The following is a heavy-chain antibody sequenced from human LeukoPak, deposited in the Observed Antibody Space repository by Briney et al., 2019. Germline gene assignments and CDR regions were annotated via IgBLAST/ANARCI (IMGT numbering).Heavy chain of an antibody. J-gene: IGHJ4*02. V-gene: IGHV3-23*01. CDR2: IRASGDST. D-gene: IGHD3-22*01. CDR3: AKGFFDSRGYSEHFNF. Sequence: GGSLRLACAASGFTFSSYDMSWVSQAPGKGLEWVSAIRASGDSTYYADSVKGRFTISRDNSKNTLYLQLNSLRAEDTAVYYCAKGFFDSRGYSEHFNFWGQGTLVTVSS. CDR1: GFTFSSYD.